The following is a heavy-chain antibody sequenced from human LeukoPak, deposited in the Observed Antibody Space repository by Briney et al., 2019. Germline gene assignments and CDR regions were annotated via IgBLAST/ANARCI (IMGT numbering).Heavy chain of an antibody. J-gene: IGHJ4*02. D-gene: IGHD3-10*01. CDR2: ISYDGSNK. Sequence: GGSLRLSCAASGFTFSSYGMHWVRQAPGKGLEWVAVISYDGSNKYYADSVKGRFTISRDNSKNTLYLQMNSLRAEDTAEYYCAKAERYYGSGSYYKEPSFAGDYWGQGTLVTVSS. CDR3: AKAERYYGSGSYYKEPSFAGDY. CDR1: GFTFSSYG. V-gene: IGHV3-30*18.